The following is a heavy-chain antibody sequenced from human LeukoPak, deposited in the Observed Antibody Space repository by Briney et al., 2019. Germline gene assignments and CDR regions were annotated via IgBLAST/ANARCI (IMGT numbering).Heavy chain of an antibody. V-gene: IGHV3-23*01. CDR2: ISGSGGST. Sequence: GGSLRLSCAASGFTFSSYAMSWVRQAPGKGLEWVSAISGSGGSTYYADSVKGRFTISRDNSKNTLYLQMNSLRAEDTAVYYCAKWTDYDFWSGYDYWGQGTLVTVPS. J-gene: IGHJ4*02. D-gene: IGHD3-3*01. CDR3: AKWTDYDFWSGYDY. CDR1: GFTFSSYA.